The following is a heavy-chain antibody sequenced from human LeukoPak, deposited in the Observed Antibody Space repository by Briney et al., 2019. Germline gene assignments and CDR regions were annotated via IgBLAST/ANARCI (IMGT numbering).Heavy chain of an antibody. CDR3: ARMRYYYDSSGPAAAFDI. D-gene: IGHD3-22*01. CDR1: GFTFSNAW. Sequence: GGSLRLSCAASGFTFSNAWMSWVRQAPGKGLEWVGRIKSKTDGGTTDYAAPVKGRFTISRDDSKNTLYLQMDSLKTEDTAVYYCARMRYYYDSSGPAAAFDIWGQGTMVTVSS. CDR2: IKSKTDGGTT. V-gene: IGHV3-15*01. J-gene: IGHJ3*02.